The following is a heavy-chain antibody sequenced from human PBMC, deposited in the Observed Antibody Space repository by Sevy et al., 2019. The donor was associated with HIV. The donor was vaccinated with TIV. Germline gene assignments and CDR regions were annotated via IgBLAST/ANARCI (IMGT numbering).Heavy chain of an antibody. V-gene: IGHV3-7*03. J-gene: IGHJ6*02. CDR2: IKKDGSEK. Sequence: GGSLRLSCAASGFTCNSYWMSWVRQAPGKGLEWVANIKKDGSEKYYVDSVKGRFTISRDNAKNSLYLQRDSLKAEDTAVYYCARDCSSANCLWGMDVWGQGTTVTVSS. CDR1: GFTCNSYW. D-gene: IGHD2-2*01. CDR3: ARDCSSANCLWGMDV.